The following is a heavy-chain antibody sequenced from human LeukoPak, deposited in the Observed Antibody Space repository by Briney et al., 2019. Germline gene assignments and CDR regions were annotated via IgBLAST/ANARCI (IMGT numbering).Heavy chain of an antibody. J-gene: IGHJ5*02. CDR3: ATDYGDYSNWFDP. Sequence: ASVKVSCKAAGYTFTSYDINWVRQATGQGLEWMGWMNPNSGGTNYAQKFQGRVTMTRDTSISTAYMELSRLRSDDTAVYYCATDYGDYSNWFDPWGQGTLVTVSS. CDR2: MNPNSGGT. D-gene: IGHD4-17*01. CDR1: GYTFTSYD. V-gene: IGHV1-2*02.